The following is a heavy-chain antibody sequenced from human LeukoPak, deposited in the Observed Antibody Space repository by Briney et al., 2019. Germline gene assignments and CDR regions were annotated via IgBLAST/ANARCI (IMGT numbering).Heavy chain of an antibody. D-gene: IGHD3-10*01. Sequence: PGGSLRLSCAASRFTFSSYSMNWVRQAPGKGLEWVSYISSSSSTIYYADSVKGRFTISRDNAKNSLYLQMNSLRAEDTAVYYCARDMAGLDAFDIWGQGTMVTVSS. CDR1: RFTFSSYS. CDR3: ARDMAGLDAFDI. J-gene: IGHJ3*02. V-gene: IGHV3-48*01. CDR2: ISSSSSTI.